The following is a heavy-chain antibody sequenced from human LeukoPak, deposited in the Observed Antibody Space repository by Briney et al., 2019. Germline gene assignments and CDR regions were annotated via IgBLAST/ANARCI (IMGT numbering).Heavy chain of an antibody. D-gene: IGHD4-17*01. CDR2: IYPGDSDT. CDR1: GSRFTSHW. CDR3: ARLHDYGDSFDY. V-gene: IGHV5-51*01. Sequence: GESLKISCKGSGSRFTSHWIGWVRQMPGKGLEWMGIIYPGDSDTRYSPSFQGQVTISADKSISTAYLQWSSLKASDTPMYYCARLHDYGDSFDYWGQGTLVTVSS. J-gene: IGHJ4*02.